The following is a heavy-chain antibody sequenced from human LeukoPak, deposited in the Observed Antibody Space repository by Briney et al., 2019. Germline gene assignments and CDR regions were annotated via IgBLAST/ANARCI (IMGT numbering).Heavy chain of an antibody. V-gene: IGHV1-2*02. D-gene: IGHD4-23*01. Sequence: EASVKVSCKASGYTFTGYYMHWVRQAPGQGLEWMGWINPNSGGTNYAQKFQGRVTMTRDTSISTAYMELSRLRSDETAVYYCARDGYGGNSAHSDWGQGTLVTVSS. CDR1: GYTFTGYY. CDR2: INPNSGGT. J-gene: IGHJ4*02. CDR3: ARDGYGGNSAHSD.